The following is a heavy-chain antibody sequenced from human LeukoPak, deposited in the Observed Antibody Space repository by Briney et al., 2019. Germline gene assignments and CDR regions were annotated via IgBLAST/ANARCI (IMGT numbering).Heavy chain of an antibody. Sequence: SQTLSLTCTVSGGSISSGSYYWNWIRQPAGKRLEWIGRISASGSTNYNTSLKSRVSISVDTSKNLFSLNLRSVTATDTAVYYCARDDPRSWGYFNDSWGQGTLVTVSS. CDR3: ARDDPRSWGYFNDS. D-gene: IGHD1-26*01. CDR1: GGSISSGSYY. J-gene: IGHJ4*02. V-gene: IGHV4-61*02. CDR2: ISASGST.